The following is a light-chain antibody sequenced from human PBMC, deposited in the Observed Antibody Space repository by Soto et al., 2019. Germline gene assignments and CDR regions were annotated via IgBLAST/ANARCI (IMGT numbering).Light chain of an antibody. J-gene: IGLJ1*01. V-gene: IGLV2-14*03. CDR2: DVS. Sequence: SVLTQPASVSGSPGQSITISCTGTSSDVGGYNHVSWYQQHPGKAPKLMLYDVSNRPSGVSSRFFGSKSGNTASLTISGLQAEDEADYYCSSYASSSTYVFGTGTKVTVL. CDR3: SSYASSSTYV. CDR1: SSDVGGYNH.